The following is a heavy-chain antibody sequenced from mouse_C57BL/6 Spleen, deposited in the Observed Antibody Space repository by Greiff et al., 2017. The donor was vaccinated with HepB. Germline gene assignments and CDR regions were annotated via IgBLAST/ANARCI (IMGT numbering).Heavy chain of an antibody. CDR3: TRDPAQAFCFEY. CDR2: ISSGGDYI. J-gene: IGHJ2*01. V-gene: IGHV5-9-1*02. CDR1: GFTFSSYA. D-gene: IGHD3-2*02. Sequence: EVQRVESGEGLVKPGGSLKLSCAASGFTFSSYAMSWVRQTPEKRLEWVAYISSGGDYIYYADTVKGRFTISRDNARNTLYLQMSSLKSEDTAMYYCTRDPAQAFCFEYWGQGTALTVSS.